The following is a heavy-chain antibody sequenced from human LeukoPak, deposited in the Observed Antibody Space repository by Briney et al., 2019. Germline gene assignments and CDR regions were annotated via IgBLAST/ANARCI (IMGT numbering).Heavy chain of an antibody. CDR3: ARSNACVDY. V-gene: IGHV3-53*01. Sequence: GGSLRLSCAASGFTVSSNYMSWIRHAPGQGLERVSVIYSGGSTYYADSVKGRFTLSRDNYKNTLYLQMNSLRADNTAVYYCARSNACVDYWGQGTLVTVSS. J-gene: IGHJ4*02. D-gene: IGHD2-2*01. CDR1: GFTVSSNY. CDR2: IYSGGST.